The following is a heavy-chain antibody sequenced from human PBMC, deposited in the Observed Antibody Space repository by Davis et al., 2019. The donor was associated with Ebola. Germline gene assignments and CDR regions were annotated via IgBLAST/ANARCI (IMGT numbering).Heavy chain of an antibody. CDR2: ISAYNGNT. Sequence: ASVKVSCKASGYTFTSYDINWVRQATGQGLEWMGWISAYNGNTNYAQKLQGRVTMTTDTSTSTAYMELRSLRSDDTAVYYCARLIGGVILLGMDVWGQGTTVTVSS. D-gene: IGHD3-16*02. J-gene: IGHJ6*02. CDR1: GYTFTSYD. V-gene: IGHV1-18*01. CDR3: ARLIGGVILLGMDV.